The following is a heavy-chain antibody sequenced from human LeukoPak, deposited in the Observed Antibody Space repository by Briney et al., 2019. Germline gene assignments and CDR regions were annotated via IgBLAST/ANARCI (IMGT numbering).Heavy chain of an antibody. CDR1: GFTFSSYS. D-gene: IGHD2-21*01. CDR2: INSGSDAV. J-gene: IGHJ3*02. Sequence: GGSLRLSCAASGFTFSSYSMNWVRQAPGKGLGWVSYINSGSDAVDYADSMKGRFTTSRDNVKNSLYLQMNSLRDEDTAVYYCARDVAYAFDIWGQGTMVTVSS. V-gene: IGHV3-48*02. CDR3: ARDVAYAFDI.